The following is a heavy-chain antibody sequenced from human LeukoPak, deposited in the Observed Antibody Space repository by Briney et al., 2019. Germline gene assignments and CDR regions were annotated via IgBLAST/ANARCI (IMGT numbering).Heavy chain of an antibody. D-gene: IGHD2-2*01. CDR2: INPNSGGT. J-gene: IGHJ4*02. CDR3: ARPYCSSTSCSDSLPFDY. V-gene: IGHV1-2*02. Sequence: GSSVKVSCKASGYTFTGYYMHWARQAPGQGLEWMGWINPNSGGTNYAQKFQGRVTMTRDTSISTAYMELSRLRSDDTAVYYCARPYCSSTSCSDSLPFDYWGQGTLVTVSS. CDR1: GYTFTGYY.